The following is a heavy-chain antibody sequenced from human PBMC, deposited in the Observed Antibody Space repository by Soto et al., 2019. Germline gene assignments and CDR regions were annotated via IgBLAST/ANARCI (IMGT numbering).Heavy chain of an antibody. J-gene: IGHJ6*02. Sequence: ASVKVSCTASGYTFTSYDINWVRQATGQGLEWMGWMNPNSGNTGYAQKFQGRVTMTRNTSISTAYMELSSVTAADTAVYYCARDRDYGSGSYYYYYYYGMDVWGQGTTVTVSS. V-gene: IGHV1-8*01. CDR2: MNPNSGNT. CDR1: GYTFTSYD. CDR3: ARDRDYGSGSYYYYYYYGMDV. D-gene: IGHD3-10*01.